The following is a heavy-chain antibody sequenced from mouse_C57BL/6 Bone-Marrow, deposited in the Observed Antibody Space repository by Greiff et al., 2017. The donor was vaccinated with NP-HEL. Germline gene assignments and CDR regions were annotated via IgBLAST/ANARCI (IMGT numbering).Heavy chain of an antibody. CDR2: IDPSDSYT. J-gene: IGHJ4*01. CDR1: GYTFTSYW. D-gene: IGHD1-1*01. CDR3: ARSVPPYAMDY. Sequence: QVHVKQPGAELVMPGASVKLSCKASGYTFTSYWMHWVKQRPGQGLEWIGEIDPSDSYTNYNQKFKGKSTSTVDKSSSTAYMQLSSLTSEDSAVYYCARSVPPYAMDYWGQGTSVTVSS. V-gene: IGHV1-69*01.